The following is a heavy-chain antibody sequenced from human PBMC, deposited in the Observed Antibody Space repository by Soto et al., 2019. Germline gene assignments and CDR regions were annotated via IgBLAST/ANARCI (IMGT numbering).Heavy chain of an antibody. D-gene: IGHD3-10*01. CDR3: GARPGGGGY. J-gene: IGHJ4*02. CDR1: GFTVSNNY. CDR2: IYSGGYT. Sequence: EVQLVESGGGLIQPGGSLRLSCAVSGFTVSNNYMSWVRQAPGKGLEGVSVIYSGGYTAYGDSVKGRFTISRDNSKNTTFLQKNSRGAGDPGLYYWGARPGGGGYWGQGTLVTVSS. V-gene: IGHV3-53*01.